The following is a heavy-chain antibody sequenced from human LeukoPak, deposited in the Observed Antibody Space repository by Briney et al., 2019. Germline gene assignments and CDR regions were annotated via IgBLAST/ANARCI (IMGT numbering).Heavy chain of an antibody. CDR1: RFIFRTYW. J-gene: IGHJ5*01. Sequence: GGSLRLSCAASRFIFRTYWMSWVRQAPGKGLEWVANIKQDGSEKYYVDSVRGRFTVSRDNAKNSLYLQMNSLKTEDTAVYHCARDAKDFWSGLTWFDSWGQGTLVTVSS. CDR2: IKQDGSEK. D-gene: IGHD3-3*01. CDR3: ARDAKDFWSGLTWFDS. V-gene: IGHV3-7*01.